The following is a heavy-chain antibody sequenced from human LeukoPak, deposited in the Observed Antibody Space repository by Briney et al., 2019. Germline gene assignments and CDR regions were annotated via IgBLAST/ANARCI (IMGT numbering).Heavy chain of an antibody. CDR2: INSDGSST. Sequence: GGSLRLSCAASGFTFSSYWMHWVRQAPGKGLVWVSRINSDGSSTSYADSVKGRFTISRDNAKNTLYLQMNSLRAEDTAVYYCARQPGWLVRYYYYYYMDVWGKETTVTVS. V-gene: IGHV3-74*01. J-gene: IGHJ6*03. CDR1: GFTFSSYW. CDR3: ARQPGWLVRYYYYYYMDV. D-gene: IGHD6-19*01.